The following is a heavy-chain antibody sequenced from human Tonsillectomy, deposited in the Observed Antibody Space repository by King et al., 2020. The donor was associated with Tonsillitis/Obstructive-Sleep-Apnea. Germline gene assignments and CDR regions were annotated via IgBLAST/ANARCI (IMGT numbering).Heavy chain of an antibody. V-gene: IGHV3-23*04. CDR2: ISGNVVST. CDR3: AKDPRYNWTDQASLYYFDY. J-gene: IGHJ4*02. CDR1: GFTFSSYA. D-gene: IGHD1-20*01. Sequence: VQLVESGGGLVQPGGSLRLSCAASGFTFSSYAMSWVRQAPGKGLEWVSGISGNVVSTYYADSVKGRFTISRDNSKNTLYLQMNSLRAEDTAVYYCAKDPRYNWTDQASLYYFDYWGQGTLVTVSS.